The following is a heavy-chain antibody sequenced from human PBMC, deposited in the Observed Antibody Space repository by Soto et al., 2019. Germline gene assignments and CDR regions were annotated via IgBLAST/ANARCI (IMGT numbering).Heavy chain of an antibody. J-gene: IGHJ6*02. Sequence: SQTLSLTCAISGDSVSSNSAAWNWIRQSPSRGLEWLGRTYYRSKWYNDYAVSVKSRITINPDTSKSQFSLQLNSVTPEDTAVYYCARDRVAVATPCYYYYYGMDVWGQGTTVTVSS. V-gene: IGHV6-1*01. D-gene: IGHD6-19*01. CDR1: GDSVSSNSAA. CDR3: ARDRVAVATPCYYYYYGMDV. CDR2: TYYRSKWYN.